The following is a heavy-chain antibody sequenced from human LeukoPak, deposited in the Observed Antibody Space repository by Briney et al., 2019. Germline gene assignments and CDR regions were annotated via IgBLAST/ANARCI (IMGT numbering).Heavy chain of an antibody. CDR3: ARPSTVTTNYYYYYGMDV. D-gene: IGHD4-17*01. CDR2: IIPILGIA. V-gene: IGHV1-69*02. J-gene: IGHJ6*02. CDR1: GGTFSSYT. Sequence: SVKVPCKASGGTFSSYTISWVRQAPGQRLEWMGRIIPILGIANYAQKFQGRVTITADKSTSTAYMELSSLRSEDTAVYYCARPSTVTTNYYYYYGMDVWGQGTTVTVSS.